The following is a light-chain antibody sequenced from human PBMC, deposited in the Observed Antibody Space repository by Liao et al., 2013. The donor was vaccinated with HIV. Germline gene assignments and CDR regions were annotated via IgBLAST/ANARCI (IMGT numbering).Light chain of an antibody. Sequence: SYELTQPPSVSVAPGKTARITCGGNNIGSKSVHWYQQKPGQAPVLVIYYDSDRPSGIPERFSGSNSGNTATLTISRVEAGTSSSDHVVFGGGTEADRP. CDR1: NIGSKS. J-gene: IGLJ2*01. V-gene: IGLV3-21*01. CDR2: YDS. CDR3: V.